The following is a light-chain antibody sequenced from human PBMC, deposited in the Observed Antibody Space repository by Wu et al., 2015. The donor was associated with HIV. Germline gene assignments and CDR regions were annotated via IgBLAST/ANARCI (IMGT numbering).Light chain of an antibody. CDR1: QSVSRNF. CDR2: SAS. Sequence: EIVLTQSPGTVSLSPGERVTLSCRASQSVSRNFLAWYQQKPGQAPRLLIYSASNGATGIPARFSGSGSGTDFTLTISSLEPEDFATYFCQQFNDYPPFTFGGGTKVEIK. V-gene: IGKV3-20*01. CDR3: QQFNDYPPFT. J-gene: IGKJ4*01.